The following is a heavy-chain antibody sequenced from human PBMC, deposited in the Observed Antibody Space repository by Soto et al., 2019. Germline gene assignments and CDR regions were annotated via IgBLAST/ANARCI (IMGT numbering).Heavy chain of an antibody. CDR2: IYYSGST. CDR3: ARHSYSYYFDY. J-gene: IGHJ4*02. D-gene: IGHD5-18*01. Sequence: QLQLQASGPGLVKPSETLSLTCTVSGGSISSSSYYWGWIRQPPGKGLEWIGSIYYSGSTYYNPSRKSRVTISVDTSKNQFSLKLSSVTAADTAVYYCARHSYSYYFDYWGQGTLVTVSS. CDR1: GGSISSSSYY. V-gene: IGHV4-39*01.